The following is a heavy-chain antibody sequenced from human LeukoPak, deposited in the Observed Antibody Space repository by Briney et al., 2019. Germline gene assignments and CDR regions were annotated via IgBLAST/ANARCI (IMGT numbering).Heavy chain of an antibody. Sequence: GGSLRLSCTASGFSFSSYSMNWVRQAPGKGLEWPSYIRDSGSTIYYADSVKGRFTISRDNAENSLYLQMNNLRAEDTAVYYCARESLGYCSGSSCYYYYMDFWGKGTTVTVSS. CDR3: ARESLGYCSGSSCYYYYMDF. D-gene: IGHD2-15*01. CDR2: IRDSGSTI. J-gene: IGHJ6*03. CDR1: GFSFSSYS. V-gene: IGHV3-48*04.